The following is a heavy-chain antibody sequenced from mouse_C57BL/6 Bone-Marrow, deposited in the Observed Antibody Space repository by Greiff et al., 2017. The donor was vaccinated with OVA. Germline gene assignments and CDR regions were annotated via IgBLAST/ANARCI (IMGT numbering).Heavy chain of an antibody. D-gene: IGHD2-4*01. J-gene: IGHJ3*01. CDR3: AMDYDYEGVRFAY. CDR2: IDPANGNT. V-gene: IGHV14-3*01. CDR1: GFNIKNTY. Sequence: VQLQQSVAELVRPGASVKLSCTASGFNIKNTYMHWVKQRPEQGLEWIGRIDPANGNTKYAPKFQGKATITADTSSNTAYLQLSSLTSEDTAIYYCAMDYDYEGVRFAYWGQGTLVTVSA.